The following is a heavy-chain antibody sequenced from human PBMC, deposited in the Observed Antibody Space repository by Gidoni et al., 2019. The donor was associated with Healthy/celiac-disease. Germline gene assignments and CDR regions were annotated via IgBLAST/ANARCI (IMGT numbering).Heavy chain of an antibody. CDR2: IIPILGIA. V-gene: IGHV1-69*08. CDR3: AREWGGSYSTEDDAFDI. Sequence: QVQLVQSGAEVKKPGSSVKVSCKASGGTFSSYTISWVRQAPGQGLEWMGRIIPILGIANYAQKFQGRVTITADKSTSTAYMELSSLRSEDTAVYYCAREWGGSYSTEDDAFDIWGQGTMVTVSS. D-gene: IGHD1-26*01. J-gene: IGHJ3*02. CDR1: GGTFSSYT.